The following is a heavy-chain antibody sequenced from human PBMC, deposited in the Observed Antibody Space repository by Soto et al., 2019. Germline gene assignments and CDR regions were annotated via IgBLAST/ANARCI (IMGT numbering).Heavy chain of an antibody. J-gene: IGHJ5*02. V-gene: IGHV4-39*01. CDR1: GGSITSSSYY. Sequence: QLHLRESGPGLVKPSETLSLTCTVSGGSITSSSYYWGWIRQPPGKGLEWIGSIYYSGSTYYNPSLKNRVTRSVDTSKHQFSLNLSSVTAADTAVYYCATQEVGGSYVYTFDPWGQGTRVTVSS. CDR2: IYYSGST. CDR3: ATQEVGGSYVYTFDP. D-gene: IGHD1-26*01.